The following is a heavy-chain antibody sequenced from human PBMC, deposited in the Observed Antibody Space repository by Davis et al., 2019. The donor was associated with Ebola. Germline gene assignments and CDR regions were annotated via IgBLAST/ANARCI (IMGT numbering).Heavy chain of an antibody. J-gene: IGHJ6*02. CDR2: INPSGGST. CDR3: ARDEGGDIVEPSYHGMDV. Sequence: ASVKVSCKASGYTFIYHYFHWVRQAPGQGLEWMGIINPSGGSTSYAQKYQGRLTITADESTTTAYMELSSLKYDDTAVYYCARDEGGDIVEPSYHGMDVWGQGTTVTVSS. CDR1: GYTFIYHY. D-gene: IGHD2-15*01. V-gene: IGHV1-46*01.